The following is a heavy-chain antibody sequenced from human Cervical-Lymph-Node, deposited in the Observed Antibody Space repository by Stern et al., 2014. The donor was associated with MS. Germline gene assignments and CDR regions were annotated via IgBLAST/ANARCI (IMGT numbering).Heavy chain of an antibody. CDR1: GFTFSRYG. CDR2: ISYDGNHK. J-gene: IGHJ4*02. Sequence: VQLVESGGAVVQPGRSLRLSCAGSGFTFSRYGMHWVRQAPGKGLEWVTVISYDGNHKYYAASVKGRFTISRDNSKNTLHLQMNSVTPDDTAIYYCARDYEDTSMLFDHWGQGTLVTVSS. V-gene: IGHV3-30*03. D-gene: IGHD2-8*01. CDR3: ARDYEDTSMLFDH.